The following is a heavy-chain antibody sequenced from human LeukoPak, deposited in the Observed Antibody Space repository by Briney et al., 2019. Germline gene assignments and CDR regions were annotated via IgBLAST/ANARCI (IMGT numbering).Heavy chain of an antibody. CDR2: IYYSGST. J-gene: IGHJ3*02. Sequence: KASQTLSLTCTVSGGSISSGGYYWSWIRQHPGKGLEWIGYIYYSGSTYYNPSLKSRVTISVDTSKNQFSLKLSSVTAADTAVYYCARRGESLRLGELSPFAAFDIWGQGTMVTVSS. CDR1: GGSISSGGYY. CDR3: ARRGESLRLGELSPFAAFDI. V-gene: IGHV4-31*03. D-gene: IGHD3-16*02.